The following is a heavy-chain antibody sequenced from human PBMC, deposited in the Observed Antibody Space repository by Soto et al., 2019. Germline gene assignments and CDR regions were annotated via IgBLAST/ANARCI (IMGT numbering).Heavy chain of an antibody. CDR1: GASITFGGYS. V-gene: IGHV4-30-2*01. CDR3: ARGGGSDSFDY. CDR2: INHLETT. D-gene: IGHD1-26*01. J-gene: IGHJ4*02. Sequence: SETLSLTCTVSGASITFGGYSWSWIRQTPGKGLEWIGYINHLETTFYNPSFESRLTLSIDRAKNQFSLKLHSMSATDRAVYFCARGGGSDSFDYWGQGILVTVSS.